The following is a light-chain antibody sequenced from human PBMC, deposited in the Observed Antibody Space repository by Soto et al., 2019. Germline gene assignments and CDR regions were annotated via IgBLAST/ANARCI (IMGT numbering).Light chain of an antibody. CDR2: GAS. J-gene: IGKJ1*01. Sequence: EIVLTQAPGALSLSPGEGATVSCRASQSVSSSYLAWYQQKPGQAPRLLIYGASSGATGIPDRFSGSGSGTDFTLTISRLEPEDFAVYYCQQYGSSRTFGQGTKVDIK. CDR1: QSVSSSY. CDR3: QQYGSSRT. V-gene: IGKV3-20*01.